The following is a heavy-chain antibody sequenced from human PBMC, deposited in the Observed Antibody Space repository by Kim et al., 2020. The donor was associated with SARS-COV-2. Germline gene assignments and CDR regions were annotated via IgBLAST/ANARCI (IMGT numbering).Heavy chain of an antibody. V-gene: IGHV4-4*02. CDR3: ARQTNYGDYVVGYFDY. D-gene: IGHD4-17*01. J-gene: IGHJ4*02. Sequence: SLKGRVTISVDKSKNQFSLKLSSVTAADTAVYYCARQTNYGDYVVGYFDYWGQGTLVTVSS.